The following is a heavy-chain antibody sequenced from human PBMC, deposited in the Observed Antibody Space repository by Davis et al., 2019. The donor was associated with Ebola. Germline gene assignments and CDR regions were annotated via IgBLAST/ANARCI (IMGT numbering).Heavy chain of an antibody. V-gene: IGHV4-34*01. J-gene: IGHJ6*02. CDR1: GGSFSGYY. CDR3: ATHTQTNGVCCDYYYYYYGMDV. Sequence: PSETLSLTCAVYGGSFSGYYWSWIRQPPGKGLEWIGEINHSGSTYYNPSLKSRVTISVDTSKNQFSLKLSSVTAADTAVYYCATHTQTNGVCCDYYYYYYGMDVWGQGTTVTVSS. CDR2: INHSGST. D-gene: IGHD2-8*01.